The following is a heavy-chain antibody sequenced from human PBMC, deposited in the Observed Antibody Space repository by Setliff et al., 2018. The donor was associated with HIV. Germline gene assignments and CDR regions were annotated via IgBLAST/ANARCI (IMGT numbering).Heavy chain of an antibody. V-gene: IGHV3-23*01. D-gene: IGHD6-25*01. J-gene: IGHJ4*02. CDR3: VRDTTSGWMLTN. CDR2: ISGSGGST. CDR1: GFTFSSYA. Sequence: PGGSLRLSCAASGFTFSSYAMSWVRQAPGKGLEWVSAISGSGGSTSYADSVKGRFTISRDNARDSLYLQMNSLRAEDTAVYYCVRDTTSGWMLTNWGQGTLVTVSS.